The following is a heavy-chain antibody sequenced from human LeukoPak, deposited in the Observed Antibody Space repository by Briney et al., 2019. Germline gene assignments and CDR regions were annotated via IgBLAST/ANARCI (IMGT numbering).Heavy chain of an antibody. CDR1: GYSISSGYY. Sequence: PSETLSLTCTVSGYSISSGYYWGWIRQPPGKGLEWIGSIYHSGSTYYNPSPKSRVAISVDTSKNQFSLKLSSVTAADTAVYYCASASNSKVGAIDYWGQGTLVTVSS. D-gene: IGHD1-26*01. V-gene: IGHV4-38-2*02. J-gene: IGHJ4*02. CDR2: IYHSGST. CDR3: ASASNSKVGAIDY.